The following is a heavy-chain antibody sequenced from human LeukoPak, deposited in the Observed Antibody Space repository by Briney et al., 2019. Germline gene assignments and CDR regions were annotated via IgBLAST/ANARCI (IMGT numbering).Heavy chain of an antibody. D-gene: IGHD6-13*01. CDR2: INHSGST. CDR1: GGSFSGYY. V-gene: IGHV4-34*01. CDR3: ARDFGSWYVWFDP. Sequence: SETLSLTCAVYGGSFSGYYWSWIRQPPGKGLEWIGEINHSGSTNYNPSLKSRVTISVDTSKNQFSLKLSSVTAADTAVYYCARDFGSWYVWFDPWGQGTLVTVSS. J-gene: IGHJ5*02.